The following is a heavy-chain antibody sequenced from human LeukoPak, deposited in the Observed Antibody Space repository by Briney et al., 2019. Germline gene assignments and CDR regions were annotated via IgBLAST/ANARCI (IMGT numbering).Heavy chain of an antibody. J-gene: IGHJ4*02. Sequence: GGSLRLSCAASGFTFSNAWMSWVRQAPGKGLEWVGRIKSKTDGGTTDYAAPAQGRFTSSRDDSTNTLYLQIYSLKTEDTAVYYCTTVSSTYYYDSSGYYDFDYWGQGTLVTASS. CDR1: GFTFSNAW. CDR2: IKSKTDGGTT. D-gene: IGHD3-22*01. CDR3: TTVSSTYYYDSSGYYDFDY. V-gene: IGHV3-15*01.